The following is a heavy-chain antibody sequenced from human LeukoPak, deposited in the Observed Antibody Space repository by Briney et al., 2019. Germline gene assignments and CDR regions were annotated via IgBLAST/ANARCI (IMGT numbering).Heavy chain of an antibody. V-gene: IGHV1-24*01. J-gene: IGHJ5*02. CDR2: FDPEDGET. D-gene: IGHD1-26*01. Sequence: ASVKVSCKVSGYTLTELSMHWVRQAPGKGLEWMGGFDPEDGETIYAQKFQGRVTMTEDTSTDTAYMELSSLRSEDTAVYYCATAESYSGSYTGWFDPWGQGTLVTVSS. CDR3: ATAESYSGSYTGWFDP. CDR1: GYTLTELS.